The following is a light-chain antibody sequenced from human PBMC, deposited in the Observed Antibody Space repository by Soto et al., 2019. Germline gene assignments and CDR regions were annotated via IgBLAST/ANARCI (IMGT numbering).Light chain of an antibody. Sequence: DIQITHSPSTLSASVGDRVTITFRASQSISSWLAWYQQKPGKAPKLLIYDASSLESGVPSRFSGSGSGTEFTLTISSLQPDDFETYYCQQYNSYWTFGQGTKVDIK. CDR1: QSISSW. V-gene: IGKV1-5*01. CDR2: DAS. CDR3: QQYNSYWT. J-gene: IGKJ1*01.